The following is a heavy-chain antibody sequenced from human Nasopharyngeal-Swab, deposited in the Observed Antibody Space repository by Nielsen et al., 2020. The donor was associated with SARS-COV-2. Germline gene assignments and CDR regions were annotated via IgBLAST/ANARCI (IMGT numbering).Heavy chain of an antibody. J-gene: IGHJ4*02. V-gene: IGHV3-23*01. Sequence: GESLKISCEASGFTFSSYAMSWVRQAPGKGLEWVSGVSNNGGVTNYADSVQGRLTVSRDNSKNTLYLHMNSLRAEDTAVYYCAKDQASGYSSSSSFHDRGPGTLVTVSP. CDR3: AKDQASGYSSSSSFHD. CDR2: VSNNGGVT. CDR1: GFTFSSYA. D-gene: IGHD6-6*01.